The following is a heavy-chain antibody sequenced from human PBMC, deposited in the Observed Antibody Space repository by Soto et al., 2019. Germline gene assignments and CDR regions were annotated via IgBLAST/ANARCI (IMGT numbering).Heavy chain of an antibody. J-gene: IGHJ4*02. Sequence: ASVKVSCKASGYTFTGYYIHWLRQAPGQGLEWMGWINPASGGTNYARRFQGRVTMTRDTSITTAYMDLRRLRSDDTAMYYCARAGAVVGTFWFWGQGALVTVSS. V-gene: IGHV1-2*02. CDR3: ARAGAVVGTFWF. CDR1: GYTFTGYY. CDR2: INPASGGT. D-gene: IGHD3-16*01.